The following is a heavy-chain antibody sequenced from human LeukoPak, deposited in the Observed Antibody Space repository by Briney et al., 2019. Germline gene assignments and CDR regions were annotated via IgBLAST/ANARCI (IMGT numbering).Heavy chain of an antibody. CDR2: ISAYNGNT. V-gene: IGHV1-18*01. D-gene: IGHD6-19*01. Sequence: ASVKVSCKASGYTFTSYGISWVRQAPGQGLEWMGWISAYNGNTNYAQKLQGRVTMTTDTSTSTAYMELRSPRSDDTAVYYCATTKGYSSGWGRYNWFDPWGQGTLVTVSS. J-gene: IGHJ5*02. CDR3: ATTKGYSSGWGRYNWFDP. CDR1: GYTFTSYG.